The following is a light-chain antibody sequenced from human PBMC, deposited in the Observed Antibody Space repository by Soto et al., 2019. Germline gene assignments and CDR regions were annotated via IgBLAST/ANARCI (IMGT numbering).Light chain of an antibody. CDR1: SSDVGGYNY. CDR2: EVS. CDR3: SSYTSSSNYV. V-gene: IGLV2-14*01. Sequence: QSVLTQPASVSGSPGQSITISCTGTSSDVGGYNYVSWYQQHPGKAPKLMIYEVSNRPSGVSNRFSGSKSGNTASLTISGLQAEDEADYYCSSYTSSSNYVFANGTKVTV. J-gene: IGLJ1*01.